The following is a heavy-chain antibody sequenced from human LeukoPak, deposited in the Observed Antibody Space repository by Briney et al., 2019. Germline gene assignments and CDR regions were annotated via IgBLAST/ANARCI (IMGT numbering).Heavy chain of an antibody. V-gene: IGHV1-69*10. CDR1: GYTLTGYY. Sequence: SVKVSCKASGYTLTGYYMHWVRQAPGQGLEWMGGIIPLFGIANYAQKFQGRVTITADKSTSTAYMELSSLRSEDTAVYYCARGTPENYYYYYMDVWGKGTTVTVSS. J-gene: IGHJ6*03. CDR2: IIPLFGIA. CDR3: ARGTPENYYYYYMDV.